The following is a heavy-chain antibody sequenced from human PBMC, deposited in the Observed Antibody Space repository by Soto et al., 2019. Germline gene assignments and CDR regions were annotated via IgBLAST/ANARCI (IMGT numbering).Heavy chain of an antibody. CDR1: GFTFSSYW. J-gene: IGHJ4*02. V-gene: IGHV3-74*01. D-gene: IGHD6-13*01. CDR2: INSDGSST. Sequence: GGSLRLSCAASGFTFSSYWMHWVRQAPGKGLVWVSRINSDGSSTSYADSVKGRFTISRDNAKNTLYLQMNSLRAEDTAVYYCARVTGGAAAGHWGQGTLVTVSS. CDR3: ARVTGGAAAGH.